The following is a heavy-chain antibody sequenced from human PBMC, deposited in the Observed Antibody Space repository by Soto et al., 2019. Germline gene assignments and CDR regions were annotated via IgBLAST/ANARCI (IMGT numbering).Heavy chain of an antibody. Sequence: ASVKVSCKASGYTFTVYFIHWVRQAPGQGLEWMGWVDPNSGATSYSQKFQGRVTMTRDTSISTAYMELSSLRSDDTAVYFCAKASTYGESDYWGQGTPVTGSA. CDR3: AKASTYGESDY. J-gene: IGHJ4*02. D-gene: IGHD3-10*01. CDR1: GYTFTVYF. CDR2: VDPNSGAT. V-gene: IGHV1-2*02.